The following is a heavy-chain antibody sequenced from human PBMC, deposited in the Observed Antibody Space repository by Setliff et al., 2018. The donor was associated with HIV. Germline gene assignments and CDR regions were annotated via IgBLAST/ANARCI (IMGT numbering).Heavy chain of an antibody. CDR3: ARGYSYGYGVDY. D-gene: IGHD5-18*01. V-gene: IGHV4-59*01. Sequence: SETLSLTCTVSGGSISNYYWSWIRQPPGKGLEWIGHIYSSGSTNYNPSLKSRVTISVDTSKNQISLKLSSVTAADTAVYYCARGYSYGYGVDYWGQGTLVTVSS. CDR2: IYSSGST. CDR1: GGSISNYY. J-gene: IGHJ4*02.